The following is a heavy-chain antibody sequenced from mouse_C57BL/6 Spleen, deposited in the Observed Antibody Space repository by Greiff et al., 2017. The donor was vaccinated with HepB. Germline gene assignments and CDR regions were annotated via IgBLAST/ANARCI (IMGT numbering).Heavy chain of an antibody. V-gene: IGHV1-4*01. Sequence: VQLQQSGAELARPGASVKMSCKASGYTFTSYTMHWVKQRPGQGLEWIGYINPSSGYTKYNQKFKDKATLTADKSSSTAYMHLSSLTSEDSAVYYWARPGNGNYGFDYWGQGTTLTVSS. J-gene: IGHJ2*01. CDR3: ARPGNGNYGFDY. CDR2: INPSSGYT. D-gene: IGHD2-1*01. CDR1: GYTFTSYT.